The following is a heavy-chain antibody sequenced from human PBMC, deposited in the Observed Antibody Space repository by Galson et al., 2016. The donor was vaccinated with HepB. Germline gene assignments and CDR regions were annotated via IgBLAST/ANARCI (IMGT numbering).Heavy chain of an antibody. J-gene: IGHJ3*02. CDR1: GFTFSRYT. D-gene: IGHD5-12*01. V-gene: IGHV3-21*01. Sequence: SLRLSCAASGFTFSRYTMNWVRRAPGKGLEWVSSISSSSTYIYYTDSIKGRFTISRDNAKKSLYLQMSSLRAEDTAVYYCARESSGYDYDFDIWGQGTMVTVSS. CDR3: ARESSGYDYDFDI. CDR2: ISSSSTYI.